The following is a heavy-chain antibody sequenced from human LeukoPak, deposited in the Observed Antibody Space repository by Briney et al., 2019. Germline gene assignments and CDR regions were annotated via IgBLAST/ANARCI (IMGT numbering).Heavy chain of an antibody. V-gene: IGHV3-21*01. CDR1: GFTFSSYS. CDR2: ISSSSSYI. J-gene: IGHJ6*02. D-gene: IGHD3/OR15-3a*01. CDR3: VRDRGLIIPYYYGMDV. Sequence: PGGSLRLSCAASGFTFSSYSMNWVRQAPGKGLEWVSSISSSSSYIYYADSVKGRFTISRDNAKNPLYLQMNSLRAEETAVYYCVRDRGLIIPYYYGMDVWGQGTTVTVSS.